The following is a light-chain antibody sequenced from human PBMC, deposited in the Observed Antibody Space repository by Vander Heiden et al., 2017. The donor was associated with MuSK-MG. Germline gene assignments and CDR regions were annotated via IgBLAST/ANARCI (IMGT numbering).Light chain of an antibody. Sequence: QLMLTQSPSVSASLGASVKLTCTLTAGPNNYGIAWPQQQSEKGPRFLMKVNFDGSHSKGDGIPDRFSGSTSGAERYLTISSLQSDDEADYYCQAWGTGIWVFGGGTKLTVL. J-gene: IGLJ3*02. CDR3: QAWGTGIWV. CDR2: VNFDGSH. V-gene: IGLV4-69*01. CDR1: AGPNNYG.